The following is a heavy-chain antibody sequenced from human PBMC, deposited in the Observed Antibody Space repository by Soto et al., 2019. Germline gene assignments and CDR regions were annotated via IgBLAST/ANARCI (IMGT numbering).Heavy chain of an antibody. CDR3: TTSPWEHYYYYGMDV. J-gene: IGHJ6*02. V-gene: IGHV3-30*03. Sequence: GGSLRLSCAASGFTFSSYSMHWVRQAPGKGLEWVAVISYDGSNKYYADSVKGRFTISRDNSKNTLYLQMNSLRAEDTAVYYCTTSPWEHYYYYGMDVWGQGTTVTVSS. CDR1: GFTFSSYS. D-gene: IGHD1-26*01. CDR2: ISYDGSNK.